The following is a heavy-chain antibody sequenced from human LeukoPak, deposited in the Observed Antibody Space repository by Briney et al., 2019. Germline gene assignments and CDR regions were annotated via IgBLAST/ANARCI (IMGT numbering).Heavy chain of an antibody. CDR3: ARGLGGWFDP. J-gene: IGHJ5*02. D-gene: IGHD3/OR15-3a*01. CDR1: GGSISSGDYY. Sequence: SQALSLTCTVSGGSISSGDYYWTWIRQPPGKGLEWIGYIYYSGSTYYNPSFKSRIITSIDTSKNQFSLQLSSVTAADTAVYYCARGLGGWFDPWGQGALVTVSS. V-gene: IGHV4-30-4*01. CDR2: IYYSGST.